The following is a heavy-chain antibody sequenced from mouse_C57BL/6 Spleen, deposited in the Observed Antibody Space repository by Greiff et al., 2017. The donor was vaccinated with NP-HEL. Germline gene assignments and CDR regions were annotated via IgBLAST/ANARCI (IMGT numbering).Heavy chain of an antibody. J-gene: IGHJ2*01. CDR3: ARWITTVVAGDYFDY. V-gene: IGHV1-76*01. Sequence: QVQLQQSGAELVRPGASVKLSCKASGYTFTDYYINWVKQRPGQGLEWIARIYPGSGNTYYNEKFKGKATLTAEKSSSTAYMQLSSLTSADSAVYFCARWITTVVAGDYFDYWGQGTTLTVSS. CDR1: GYTFTDYY. D-gene: IGHD1-1*01. CDR2: IYPGSGNT.